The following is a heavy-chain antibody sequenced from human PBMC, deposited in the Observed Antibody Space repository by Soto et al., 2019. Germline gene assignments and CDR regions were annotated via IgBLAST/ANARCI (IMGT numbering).Heavy chain of an antibody. CDR2: IKSKTDGGTT. Sequence: GGTLRLSRPASGSTFSNAWMSGVRQAPGKGLEWVGRIKSKTDGGTTDYAAPVKGRFTISRDDSKNTLYLQMNSLKTEDTAVYYCTTVAIFGNYYYGMDVWGQGTTVTVSS. J-gene: IGHJ6*02. D-gene: IGHD3-9*01. CDR1: GSTFSNAW. V-gene: IGHV3-15*01. CDR3: TTVAIFGNYYYGMDV.